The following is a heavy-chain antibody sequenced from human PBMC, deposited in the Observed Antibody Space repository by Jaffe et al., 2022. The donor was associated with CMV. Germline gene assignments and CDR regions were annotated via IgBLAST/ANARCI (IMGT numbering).Heavy chain of an antibody. CDR1: GFTFSSYD. Sequence: EVQLVESGGGLVQPGGSLRLSCAASGFTFSSYDMHWVRQATGKGLEWVSAIGTAGDTYYPGSVKGRFTISRENAKNSLYLQMNSLRAGDTAVYYCARMPVDTAMPTGYYYGMDVWGQGTTVTVSS. J-gene: IGHJ6*02. CDR2: IGTAGDT. V-gene: IGHV3-13*01. D-gene: IGHD5-18*01. CDR3: ARMPVDTAMPTGYYYGMDV.